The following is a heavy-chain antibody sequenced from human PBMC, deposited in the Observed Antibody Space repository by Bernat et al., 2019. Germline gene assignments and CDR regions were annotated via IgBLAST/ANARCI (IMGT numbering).Heavy chain of an antibody. Sequence: EVQLLESGGGLVQPGGSLRLSCAASGVTFSNYAMSWVRQALGKGLEWVSAISGGGGSTYYAASVKGRFTISRDNSKTTLYLQMNSLRAEDTAVYYCAKYSYGGGLDYWGQGTLVTVSS. CDR1: GVTFSNYA. CDR2: ISGGGGST. D-gene: IGHD5-18*01. J-gene: IGHJ4*02. V-gene: IGHV3-23*01. CDR3: AKYSYGGGLDY.